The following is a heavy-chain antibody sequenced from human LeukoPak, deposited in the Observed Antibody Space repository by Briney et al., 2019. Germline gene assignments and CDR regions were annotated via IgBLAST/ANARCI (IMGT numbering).Heavy chain of an antibody. Sequence: PSETLSLTCTVSGGSVNRDTSYWTWIRQHPGKGLEWIGYVYHSGSSYYNPSLKRRVTISIDTSRNQFSLSLSSVTAADTAIYYCARDESEYYDSSGLNRAFDVWGRGTMVTVSS. CDR2: VYHSGSS. D-gene: IGHD3-22*01. J-gene: IGHJ3*01. CDR3: ARDESEYYDSSGLNRAFDV. CDR1: GGSVNRDTSY. V-gene: IGHV4-31*03.